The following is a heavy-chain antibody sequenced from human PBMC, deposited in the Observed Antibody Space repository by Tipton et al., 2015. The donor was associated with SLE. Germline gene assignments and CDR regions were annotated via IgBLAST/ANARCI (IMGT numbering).Heavy chain of an antibody. J-gene: IGHJ4*02. V-gene: IGHV1-46*01. CDR2: INPSGGHT. Sequence: QSGAEVKKPGASVKISCRASGNPFTSHSIHWVRQAPGQGLEWMGMINPSGGHTTYAQRFQGRVTMTRDTSTSSVYMELSSLRSDDTAVYYCARNPFDYWGQGTLVTVSS. CDR1: GNPFTSHS. CDR3: ARNPFDY.